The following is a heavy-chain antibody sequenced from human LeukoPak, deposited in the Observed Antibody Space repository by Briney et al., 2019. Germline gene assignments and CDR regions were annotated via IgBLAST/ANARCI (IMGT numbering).Heavy chain of an antibody. V-gene: IGHV4-4*07. CDR3: ARDDRYGDFHLV. Sequence: GSLRLSCAASGFTFSSYAMSWIRQPAGKGLEWIGRIYTSGSTNYNPSLKSRVTISVDTSKNQFSLKLSSVTAADTAVYYCARDDRYGDFHLVWGKGTTVTVSS. CDR2: IYTSGST. CDR1: GFTFSSYA. J-gene: IGHJ6*04. D-gene: IGHD4-17*01.